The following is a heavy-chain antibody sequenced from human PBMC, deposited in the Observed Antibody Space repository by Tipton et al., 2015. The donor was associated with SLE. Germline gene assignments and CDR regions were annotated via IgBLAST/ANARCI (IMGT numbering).Heavy chain of an antibody. Sequence: SLRLSCAASGFTFTGYLMSWVRQAPGKGLEWVAKIKQDESEKSYVGSVMGRFTISKDNAKNSLYLQMNSLRVEDTAVYYCARDPGSSLDYWGQGTLVTVSS. J-gene: IGHJ4*02. CDR1: GFTFTGYL. CDR3: ARDPGSSLDY. V-gene: IGHV3-7*01. CDR2: IKQDESEK. D-gene: IGHD6-13*01.